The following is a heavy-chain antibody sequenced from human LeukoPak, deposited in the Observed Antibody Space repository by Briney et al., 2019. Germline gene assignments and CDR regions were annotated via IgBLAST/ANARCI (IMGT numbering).Heavy chain of an antibody. V-gene: IGHV4-39*01. CDR1: GGSITNSDYF. CDR2: VDYSGRP. Sequence: PSETLSLTCTVSGGSITNSDYFWGWIRQPPGKGLEWMGNVDYSGRPHRYPSLMGRVTINADRSRNQFSLNLSSVTAADTAVYFCARLDASLAHLSGSFPDYWGQGALVTVSS. J-gene: IGHJ4*02. CDR3: ARLDASLAHLSGSFPDY. D-gene: IGHD3-10*01.